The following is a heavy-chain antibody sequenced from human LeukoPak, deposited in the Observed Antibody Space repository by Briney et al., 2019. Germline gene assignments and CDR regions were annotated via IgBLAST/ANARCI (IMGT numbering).Heavy chain of an antibody. CDR1: GGSISSYY. CDR2: IYYSGST. V-gene: IGHV4-59*01. D-gene: IGHD3-3*01. CDR3: ARVEVLRFLEWLSPYYYYMDV. Sequence: PSETLFLTCTVSGGSISSYYWSWIRQPPGKGLEWIGYIYYSGSTNYNPSLKSRVTISVDTSKNQFSLKLSSVTAADTAVYYCARVEVLRFLEWLSPYYYYMDVWGKGTTVTVSS. J-gene: IGHJ6*03.